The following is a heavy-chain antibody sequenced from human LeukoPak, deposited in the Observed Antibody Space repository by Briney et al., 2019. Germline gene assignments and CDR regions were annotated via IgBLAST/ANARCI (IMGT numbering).Heavy chain of an antibody. D-gene: IGHD3-22*01. CDR3: ARDPYYYDSSGYATS. Sequence: PGGSLRLSCAASGFTVSSNYMSWVRQAPGKGLEWVSVIYSGGSTYYADSVKGRFTISRDNSKNTLYLQMNSLRAEDTAVYYCARDPYYYDSSGYATSWGQGTLVTVSS. V-gene: IGHV3-53*01. J-gene: IGHJ4*02. CDR2: IYSGGST. CDR1: GFTVSSNY.